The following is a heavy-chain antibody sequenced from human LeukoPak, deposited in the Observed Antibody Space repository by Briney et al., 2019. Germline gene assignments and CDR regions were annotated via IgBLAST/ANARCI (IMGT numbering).Heavy chain of an antibody. CDR1: GFTFSSYW. J-gene: IGHJ5*02. CDR2: INSDGSST. CDR3: ARDMAVAGYNWFDP. Sequence: QPGGSLRLSCAASGFTFSSYWMHWVRQAPGKGLVWVSRINSDGSSTSYADSVKGRFTISRDNAKNTLYLQMNSLRAEDTAVYYYARDMAVAGYNWFDPWGQGTLVTVSS. D-gene: IGHD6-19*01. V-gene: IGHV3-74*01.